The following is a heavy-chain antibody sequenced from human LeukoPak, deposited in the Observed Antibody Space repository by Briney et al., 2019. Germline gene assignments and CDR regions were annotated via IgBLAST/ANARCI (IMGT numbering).Heavy chain of an antibody. CDR2: IRSKANSYAT. CDR1: GFTMNNFG. CDR3: ARDGITMVRGVTVFDY. V-gene: IGHV3-73*01. D-gene: IGHD3-10*01. Sequence: PGGSLRLSCVVSGFTMNNFGMNWVRQAPGKGLEWVGRIRSKANSYATAYAASVKGRFTISRDDSKNTAYLQMNSLRAEDTAVYHCARDGITMVRGVTVFDYWGQGTLVTVSS. J-gene: IGHJ4*02.